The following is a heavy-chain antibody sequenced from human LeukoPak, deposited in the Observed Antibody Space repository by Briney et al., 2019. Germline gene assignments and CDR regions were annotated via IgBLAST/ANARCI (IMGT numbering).Heavy chain of an antibody. Sequence: PGGSLRLSCAASGFIFSSYEMNWVRQAPGKGLEWVSYISRSGDTIYYADSVKGRFTISRDNAENSLYLQMDSLRVEDTAVYYCARDRGQDDPIDIWGQGTLVTVSS. CDR3: ARDRGQDDPIDI. J-gene: IGHJ4*02. CDR1: GFIFSSYE. CDR2: ISRSGDTI. V-gene: IGHV3-48*03. D-gene: IGHD3-10*01.